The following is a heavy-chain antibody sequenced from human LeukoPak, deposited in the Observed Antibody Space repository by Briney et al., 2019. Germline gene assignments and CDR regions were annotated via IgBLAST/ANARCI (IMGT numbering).Heavy chain of an antibody. J-gene: IGHJ2*01. D-gene: IGHD3-10*01. CDR1: GYTFTAHD. CDR2: MNPKSGST. V-gene: IGHV1-8*03. Sequence: ASVKVSCKTSGYTFTAHDIFWVRQAAGQGLEWMGWMNPKSGSTAYAQKVQGRVTFTRNTSITTAYLDLTNLRYEDTAMYYCARGRQMSINWYFDLWGRGTQVTVAS. CDR3: ARGRQMSINWYFDL.